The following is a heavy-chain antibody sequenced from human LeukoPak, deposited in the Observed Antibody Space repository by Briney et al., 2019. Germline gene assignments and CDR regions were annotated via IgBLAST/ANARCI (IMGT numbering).Heavy chain of an antibody. D-gene: IGHD3-3*01. CDR3: ARDFGILSGYADY. Sequence: GGSLRLSCAASGFTFSSYAMHWVRQAPGKGLEWVAVISYDGSNKYYADSVRGRFTISRDNSKNTLYLQMKNLRPEDTAVYYCARDFGILSGYADYWGQGTLVTVSS. CDR1: GFTFSSYA. J-gene: IGHJ4*02. V-gene: IGHV3-30-3*01. CDR2: ISYDGSNK.